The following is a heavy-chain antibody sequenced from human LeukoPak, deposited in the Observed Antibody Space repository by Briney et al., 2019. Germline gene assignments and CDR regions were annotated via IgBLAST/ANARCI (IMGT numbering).Heavy chain of an antibody. V-gene: IGHV4-4*02. Sequence: SETLSLTCAVSGGSISSSNWWSWVRQPPGKGLEWIGEIYHSGSTNYNPSLKSRVTISVDKPKNQFSLKLSSVTAADTAVYYCARDVSSVDGYWGQGTLVTVSS. J-gene: IGHJ4*02. D-gene: IGHD6-19*01. CDR3: ARDVSSVDGY. CDR1: GGSISSSNW. CDR2: IYHSGST.